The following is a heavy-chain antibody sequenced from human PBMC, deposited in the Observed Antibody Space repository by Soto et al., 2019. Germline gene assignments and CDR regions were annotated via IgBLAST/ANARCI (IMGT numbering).Heavy chain of an antibody. CDR2: ISGSGGGT. Sequence: GGSLRLSCAATGFTFSSYAMSWVRQAPGKGLEWVSVISGSGGGTYYADSVKGRFTISRDNSKNTLYLQMNSLRAEDTAVYYCARDITMIVVVKADDAFDIWGQGTMVTVSS. J-gene: IGHJ3*02. V-gene: IGHV3-23*01. CDR1: GFTFSSYA. CDR3: ARDITMIVVVKADDAFDI. D-gene: IGHD3-22*01.